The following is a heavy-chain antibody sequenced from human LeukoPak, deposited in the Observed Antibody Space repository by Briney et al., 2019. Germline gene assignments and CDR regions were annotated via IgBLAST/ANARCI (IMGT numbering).Heavy chain of an antibody. CDR1: GGSISSYY. D-gene: IGHD6-19*01. CDR3: ARAFSSGWYPYSIGGLWFDY. V-gene: IGHV4-59*01. Sequence: PSETLSLTCTVSGGSISSYYWSWIRQPPEKGLEWIGYIYYTGSTNYNPSLKSRVTISVDTSKNQFSLKLSSVTAADTAVYYCARAFSSGWYPYSIGGLWFDYWGQGTLVTVSS. J-gene: IGHJ4*02. CDR2: IYYTGST.